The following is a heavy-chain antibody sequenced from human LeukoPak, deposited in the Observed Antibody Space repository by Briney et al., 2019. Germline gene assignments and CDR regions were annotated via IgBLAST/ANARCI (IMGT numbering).Heavy chain of an antibody. CDR3: ARTSDLSWGGFDI. CDR2: INPRGGST. V-gene: IGHV1-46*01. J-gene: IGHJ3*02. Sequence: ASVKVSCKASGYTFTSHFMHWVRQAPGQGLEWMGIINPRGGSTSYTQKFQGRVTMTRDTSTSTVYMELSSLRSEDTAVYYCARTSDLSWGGFDIWGQGTMVTVSS. D-gene: IGHD7-27*01. CDR1: GYTFTSHF.